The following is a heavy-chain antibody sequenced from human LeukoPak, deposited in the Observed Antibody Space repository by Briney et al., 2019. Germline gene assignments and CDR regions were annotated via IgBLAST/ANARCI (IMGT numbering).Heavy chain of an antibody. CDR3: ARHGDGQEFAY. V-gene: IGHV5-51*01. D-gene: IGHD2-21*01. J-gene: IGHJ4*02. Sequence: GESLKISRKGSGFIFTNTWIGWVRQMPGKGLEWMGIINPGDSDTRYSPSLQGQVTFSVDKSISTAFLQWSSLKASDTAMYYCARHGDGQEFAYWGQGTLVTVSS. CDR2: INPGDSDT. CDR1: GFIFTNTW.